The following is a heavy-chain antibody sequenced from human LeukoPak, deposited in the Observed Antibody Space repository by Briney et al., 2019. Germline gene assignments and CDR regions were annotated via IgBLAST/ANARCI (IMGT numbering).Heavy chain of an antibody. V-gene: IGHV3-21*01. D-gene: IGHD2/OR15-2a*01. CDR3: AKDSAKKYDDY. CDR2: ISSSSSYI. CDR1: GFTFSSYS. Sequence: PGGSLRLSCAASGFTFSSYSMNWVRQAPGKGLEWVSSISSSSSYIYYADSVKGRFTISRDNSKNTLYLQMNSLRAEDTAVYYCAKDSAKKYDDYWGQGTLVTVSS. J-gene: IGHJ4*02.